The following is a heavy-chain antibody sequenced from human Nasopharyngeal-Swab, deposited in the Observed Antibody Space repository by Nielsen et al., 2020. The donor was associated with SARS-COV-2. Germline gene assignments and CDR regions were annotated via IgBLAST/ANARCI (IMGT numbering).Heavy chain of an antibody. D-gene: IGHD5-12*01. CDR1: GFTFSIYD. CDR2: IGTAGDT. V-gene: IGHV3-13*01. CDR3: ARGAYITTITFRYGMDV. Sequence: GGSLRLSCASSGFTFSIYDMHWVRQATGKGLEWVSAIGTAGDTYYPGSVKGRFTISRENAKNSLYLQMNSLRAGDTAVYYCARGAYITTITFRYGMDVWGQGTTVTVSS. J-gene: IGHJ6*02.